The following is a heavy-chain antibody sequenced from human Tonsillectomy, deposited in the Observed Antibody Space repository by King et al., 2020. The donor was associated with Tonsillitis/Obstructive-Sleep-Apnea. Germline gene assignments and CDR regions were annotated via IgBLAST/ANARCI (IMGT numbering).Heavy chain of an antibody. CDR2: IYYSGST. CDR3: ARAFEALYSSSWTQYFDY. V-gene: IGHV4-31*03. J-gene: IGHJ4*02. D-gene: IGHD6-13*01. CDR1: GGSISSGGYY. Sequence: VQLQESGPGLVKPSQTLSLTCTVSGGSISSGGYYWSWIRQHPGKGLEWIGYIYYSGSTYYNPSLKSRVTISVDTSKNRFSLKLSSVTAADTAVYYCARAFEALYSSSWTQYFDYWGQGTLVTVSS.